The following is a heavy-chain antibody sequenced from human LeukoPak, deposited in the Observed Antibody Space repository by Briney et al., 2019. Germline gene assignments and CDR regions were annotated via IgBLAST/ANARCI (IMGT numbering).Heavy chain of an antibody. CDR2: ISGSGGST. Sequence: GGSLRLSCAASGFTFSSYARSWVRQAPGKGLEWVSAISGSGGSTYHADSVKGRFTISRDNSKNTLYLQMNSPGAEDTDVYYCAKVTDRSGWYWFDPWGQGTLVTVSP. J-gene: IGHJ5*02. CDR3: AKVTDRSGWYWFDP. V-gene: IGHV3-23*01. CDR1: GFTFSSYA. D-gene: IGHD6-19*01.